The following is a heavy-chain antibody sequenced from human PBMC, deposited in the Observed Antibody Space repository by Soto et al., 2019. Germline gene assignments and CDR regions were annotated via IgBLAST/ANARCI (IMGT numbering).Heavy chain of an antibody. CDR2: ISGSGGST. Sequence: EVQLLESGGGLVQPGGSLRLSCAASGFTFSSYAMRWVRQAPGKGLEWVSAISGSGGSTYYADSVKGRFTISRDNSKNTLYLQMNSLRAEDTAVYYCAKDFGDIVVVIPQGFDYWGQGTLVTVSS. D-gene: IGHD3-22*01. V-gene: IGHV3-23*01. J-gene: IGHJ4*02. CDR1: GFTFSSYA. CDR3: AKDFGDIVVVIPQGFDY.